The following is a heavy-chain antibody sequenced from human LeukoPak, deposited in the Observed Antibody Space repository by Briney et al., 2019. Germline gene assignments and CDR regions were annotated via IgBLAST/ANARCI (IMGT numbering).Heavy chain of an antibody. Sequence: SETLSLTCAVSGGSISSSNWWSWVRQPPGKGLEWIGEIYHSGSTNYNPSLKSRVTISVDKSKNQFSLKLSSVTAADTAVYYCARRTGTTYYYYYMDVWGKGTTVTVSS. D-gene: IGHD1-7*01. CDR1: GGSISSSNW. CDR3: ARRTGTTYYYYYMDV. CDR2: IYHSGST. V-gene: IGHV4-4*02. J-gene: IGHJ6*03.